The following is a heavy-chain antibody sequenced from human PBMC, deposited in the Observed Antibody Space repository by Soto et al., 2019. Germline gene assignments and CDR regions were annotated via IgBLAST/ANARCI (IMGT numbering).Heavy chain of an antibody. CDR3: ARSREVQLWLDGMDV. V-gene: IGHV1-69*13. CDR2: IIPIFGTA. Sequence: SVKVSCKASGGTFSSYAISWVRQAPGQGLEWMGGIIPIFGTANYAQKFQGRVTITADESTSTAYMELSSLRSEDTAVYYCARSREVQLWLDGMDVWGQGTTVTVSS. D-gene: IGHD5-18*01. J-gene: IGHJ6*02. CDR1: GGTFSSYA.